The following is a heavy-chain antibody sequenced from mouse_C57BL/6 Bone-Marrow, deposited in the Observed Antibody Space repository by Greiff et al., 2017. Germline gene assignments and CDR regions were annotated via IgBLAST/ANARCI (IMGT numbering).Heavy chain of an antibody. V-gene: IGHV5-9-1*02. D-gene: IGHD2-1*01. CDR3: TRGGNYPRYYAMDY. Sequence: EVQLVESGEGLVKPGGSLKLSCAASGFTFSSYAMSLVRQTPEKRLEWVAYISSGGDYIYYADTVQGRFTISRDNARNTLYLQMSSLKSEDTAMYYCTRGGNYPRYYAMDYWGQGTSVTVSS. CDR2: ISSGGDYI. J-gene: IGHJ4*01. CDR1: GFTFSSYA.